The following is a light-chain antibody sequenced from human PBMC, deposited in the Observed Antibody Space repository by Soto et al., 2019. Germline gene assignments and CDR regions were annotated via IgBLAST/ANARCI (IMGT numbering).Light chain of an antibody. Sequence: DLQMTQSPSTLSASVGDRVTITCRASQSISSWLAWYQQKPGKAPKLLIYKASSLESGVPSRFSGSGSGTEFTLTISSLQPDEFATYYCQQYNSYSIAFGQGTKVEIK. CDR1: QSISSW. CDR2: KAS. V-gene: IGKV1-5*03. J-gene: IGKJ1*01. CDR3: QQYNSYSIA.